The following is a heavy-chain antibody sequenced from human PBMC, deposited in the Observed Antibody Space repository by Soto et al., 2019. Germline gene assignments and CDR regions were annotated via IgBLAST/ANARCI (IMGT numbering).Heavy chain of an antibody. CDR1: GGSIRSNYS. J-gene: IGHJ4*02. CDR3: ERKGGVSGTYVGYFDS. V-gene: IGHV4-39*01. D-gene: IGHD3-10*01. Sequence: PSETLSLTCTVFGGSIRSNYSWGWVRQPPGMGPEWVGSLFYTGSTYYDHSLKSRVTISLDTDKNQFYLKLGSMTLAAKAIYYCERKGGVSGTYVGYFDSWGQGNLVTVSS. CDR2: LFYTGST.